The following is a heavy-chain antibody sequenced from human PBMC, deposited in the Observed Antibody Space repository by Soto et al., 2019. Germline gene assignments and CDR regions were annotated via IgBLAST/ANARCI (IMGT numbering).Heavy chain of an antibody. V-gene: IGHV4-59*01. CDR3: ARGLLGYYYYGMDV. J-gene: IGHJ6*02. Sequence: SETLSLTCAVYGGSFSGYYWSWIRQPPGKGLEWIGYIYYSGSTNYNPSLKSRVTISVDTSKNQFSLKLSSVTAADTAVYYCARGLLGYYYYGMDVWGQGTTVTVSS. D-gene: IGHD3-16*01. CDR1: GGSFSGYY. CDR2: IYYSGST.